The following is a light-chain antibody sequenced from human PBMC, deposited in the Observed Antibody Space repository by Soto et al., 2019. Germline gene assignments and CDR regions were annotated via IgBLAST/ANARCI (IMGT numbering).Light chain of an antibody. J-gene: IGKJ4*01. V-gene: IGKV2-28*01. CDR2: LGS. CDR1: QSLLHSNGYNY. Sequence: DIVMTQSPLSLPVTHGEPASISCRSSQSLLHSNGYNYLDWYLQKPGQSPQLLIYLGSNRASGVPDRFSGSGSGTDFTLKISRVEGEDVGVYYCMQALQTPLVTFGGGTKVEI. CDR3: MQALQTPLVT.